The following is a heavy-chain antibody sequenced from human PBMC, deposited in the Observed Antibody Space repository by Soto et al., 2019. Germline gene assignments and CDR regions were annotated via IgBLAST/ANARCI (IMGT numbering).Heavy chain of an antibody. CDR3: AKLGSSADSFDY. Sequence: EVQLVESGGVVVQPGGSLRLSCAASGFIFDDYSMHWIRQPAGKGLEWVSLISWDGVDTYYADSVKGRFTASRDNSKNSLYLQINRLTTDDTALYYCAKLGSSADSFDYWGQGTLVTVSS. CDR1: GFIFDDYS. D-gene: IGHD6-6*01. V-gene: IGHV3-43*01. CDR2: ISWDGVDT. J-gene: IGHJ4*02.